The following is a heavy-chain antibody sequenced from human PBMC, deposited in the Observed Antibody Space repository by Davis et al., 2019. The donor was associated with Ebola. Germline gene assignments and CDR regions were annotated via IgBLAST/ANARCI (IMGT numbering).Heavy chain of an antibody. CDR3: ARREWELRGMDV. Sequence: SETLSLTCAVYGGSFSGYYWSWIRQPPGKGLEWIGEINHSGSTNYNPSLKSRVTISVDTSKNQFSLKLSSVTAADTAVYYCARREWELRGMDVWGQGTTVTVSS. CDR2: INHSGST. J-gene: IGHJ6*02. D-gene: IGHD1-26*01. V-gene: IGHV4-34*01. CDR1: GGSFSGYY.